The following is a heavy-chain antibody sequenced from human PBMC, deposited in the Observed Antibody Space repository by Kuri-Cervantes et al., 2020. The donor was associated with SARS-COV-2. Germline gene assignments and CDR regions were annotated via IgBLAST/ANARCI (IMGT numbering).Heavy chain of an antibody. J-gene: IGHJ6*02. Sequence: ESLKISCAVFGGSFSGYYWSWIRHPPGKGLEWIGYSFYTGSANYNPSLKSRVAISIDTSKNQFSLKLSSVTAADTAVYYCARQASYYYGSGSYWYYYYGMDVWGQGTTVTVSS. CDR2: SFYTGSA. V-gene: IGHV4-59*08. CDR3: ARQASYYYGSGSYWYYYYGMDV. D-gene: IGHD3-10*01. CDR1: GGSFSGYY.